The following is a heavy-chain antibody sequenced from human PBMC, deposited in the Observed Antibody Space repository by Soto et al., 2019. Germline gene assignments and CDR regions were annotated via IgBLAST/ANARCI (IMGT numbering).Heavy chain of an antibody. J-gene: IGHJ4*02. CDR3: ARDLKDIVATTKDQTFAY. CDR1: GYTFTSYY. V-gene: IGHV1-46*01. Sequence: ASVKVSCKASGYTFTSYYMHWVRQAPGQGLEWMGIINPSGGSTSYAQKFQGRVTMTRDTSTSTVYMELSSLRSEDTAVYYCARDLKDIVATTKDQTFAYWGQGTLVTVSS. D-gene: IGHD5-12*01. CDR2: INPSGGST.